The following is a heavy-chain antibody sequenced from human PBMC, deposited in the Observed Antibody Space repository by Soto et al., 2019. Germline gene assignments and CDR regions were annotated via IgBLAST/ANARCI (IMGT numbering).Heavy chain of an antibody. CDR2: ISAYNGNT. D-gene: IGHD3-16*01. V-gene: IGHV1-18*01. CDR1: GYTFTSYG. J-gene: IGHJ3*02. CDR3: ARDRGVKDYIWGSYPWGIDAFDI. Sequence: VSVKVSCKASGYTFTSYGISWVRQAPGQGLEWMGWISAYNGNTNYAQKLQGRVTMTTDTSTSTAYMELRSLRSDDTAVYYCARDRGVKDYIWGSYPWGIDAFDIWGQGTMVTVSS.